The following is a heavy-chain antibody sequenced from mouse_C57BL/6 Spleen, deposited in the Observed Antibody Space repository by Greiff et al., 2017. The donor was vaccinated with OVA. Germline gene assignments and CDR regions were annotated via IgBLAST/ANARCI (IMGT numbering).Heavy chain of an antibody. V-gene: IGHV5-17*01. CDR2: ISSGSSTI. D-gene: IGHD2-4*01. CDR1: GFTFSDYG. CDR3: ARDDYHASWFAY. J-gene: IGHJ3*01. Sequence: EVMLVESGGGLVKPGGSLKLSCAASGFTFSDYGMHWVRQAPEKGLEWVAYISSGSSTIYYADTVKGRFTISRDNAKNTLFLQMTSLRSEDTAMYYCARDDYHASWFAYWGQGTLVTVSA.